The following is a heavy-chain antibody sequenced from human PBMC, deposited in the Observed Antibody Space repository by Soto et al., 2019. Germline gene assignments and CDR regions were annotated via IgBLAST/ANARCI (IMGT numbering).Heavy chain of an antibody. J-gene: IGHJ6*02. CDR2: INIGSGNT. CDR3: VRDGGDCGYRLIYYYYMGMDV. V-gene: IGHV1-3*05. CDR1: GYAFSSYA. D-gene: IGHD2-21*02. Sequence: QVQLVQSGAEEKKPGASVKVSCKASGYAFSSYAMHWVRQVPGQRLEWMGWINIGSGNTEYSQNFQDRITITRDTSASTVYVELSSMRSEDTAVYYCVRDGGDCGYRLIYYYYMGMDVWGQGTTVSVSS.